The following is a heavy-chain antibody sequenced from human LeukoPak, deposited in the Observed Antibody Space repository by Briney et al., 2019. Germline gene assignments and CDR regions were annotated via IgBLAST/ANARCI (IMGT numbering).Heavy chain of an antibody. J-gene: IGHJ4*02. Sequence: ASVKVSCKASGYTFTSYDINWVRQATGQGLEWMGWMNPNSGNTNYAQKLQGRVTMTTDTSTSTAYMELRSLRSDDTAVYYCARDYDILTGYYILRDWGQGTLVTVSS. CDR2: MNPNSGNT. CDR3: ARDYDILTGYYILRD. CDR1: GYTFTSYD. D-gene: IGHD3-9*01. V-gene: IGHV1-18*01.